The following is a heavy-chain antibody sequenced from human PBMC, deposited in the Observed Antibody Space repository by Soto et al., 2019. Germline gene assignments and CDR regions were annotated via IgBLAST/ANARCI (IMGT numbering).Heavy chain of an antibody. CDR2: INHSGST. CDR1: GGSFSGYY. D-gene: IGHD4-17*01. CDR3: ARGYHTVTTRPFDY. V-gene: IGHV4-34*01. Sequence: QVQLQQWGAGLLKPSETLSLTCAVYGGSFSGYYWSWIRQPPGKGLEWLGEINHSGSTNYNPSLTSRVTISVDTSKNQFSLKLSSVTAAYTAGYYCARGYHTVTTRPFDYCGQGTLVTVSS. J-gene: IGHJ4*02.